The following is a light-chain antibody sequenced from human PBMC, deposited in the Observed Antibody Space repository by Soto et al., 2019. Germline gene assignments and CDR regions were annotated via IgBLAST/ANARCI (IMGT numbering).Light chain of an antibody. J-gene: IGKJ1*01. CDR1: QSVTSSQ. CDR2: GAS. Sequence: EIVLTQSPGTLSLSPGERATLSCRASQSVTSSQLAWYQQKPGQAPRLLIYGASSRATGIPDRFSGSGSGTDFTFTISRLEPEDSAVYLFQQYGSSPWTFGQGTKVEIK. V-gene: IGKV3-20*01. CDR3: QQYGSSPWT.